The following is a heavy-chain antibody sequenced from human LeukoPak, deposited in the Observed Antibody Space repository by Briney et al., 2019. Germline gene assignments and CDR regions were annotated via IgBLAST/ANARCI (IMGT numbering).Heavy chain of an antibody. V-gene: IGHV1-58*01. J-gene: IGHJ6*02. CDR3: AADMRYDFTPTHYYYYGMDV. D-gene: IGHD1-20*01. CDR2: IVVGSGNT. Sequence: GASVKVSCKASGFTFTSSAVQWVRQARGQRLEWIGWIVVGSGNTNYAQKFQERVTITRDMSTSTAYMELSSLRSEDTAVYYCAADMRYDFTPTHYYYYGMDVWGQGTTVTVSS. CDR1: GFTFTSSA.